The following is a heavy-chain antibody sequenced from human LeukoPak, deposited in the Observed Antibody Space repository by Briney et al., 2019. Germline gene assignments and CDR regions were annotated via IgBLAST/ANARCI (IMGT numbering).Heavy chain of an antibody. V-gene: IGHV3-7*01. CDR3: ARDADSGSYYIDY. J-gene: IGHJ4*02. D-gene: IGHD1-26*01. Sequence: GGSLRLSCAASGFTFSSYWMSWVRQAPGKGLEWVANIKQDGSEKYYVDSVKGRFTISRDNAKNSLYLQMNSLRAEDTAVYYCARDADSGSYYIDYWGQGTLVTVFS. CDR2: IKQDGSEK. CDR1: GFTFSSYW.